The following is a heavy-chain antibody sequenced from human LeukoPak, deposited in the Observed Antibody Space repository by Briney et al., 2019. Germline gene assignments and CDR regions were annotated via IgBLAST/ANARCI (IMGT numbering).Heavy chain of an antibody. V-gene: IGHV3-30*02. D-gene: IGHD2-15*01. CDR3: AKGGSHQGWYFYY. J-gene: IGHJ4*02. CDR1: GFTFSSYG. Sequence: GGSLRLSCAASGFTFSSYGMHWVRQAPGKGLEWVAFIRYDGSNKYYADSVKGRFTISRDNSKNTLNLQMNSLRAEDTAVYYCAKGGSHQGWYFYYWGQGTLVTVSS. CDR2: IRYDGSNK.